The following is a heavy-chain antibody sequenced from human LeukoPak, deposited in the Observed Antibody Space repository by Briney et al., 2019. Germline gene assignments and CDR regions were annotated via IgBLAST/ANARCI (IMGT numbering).Heavy chain of an antibody. Sequence: GGSLRLSCAASGFISDDYGMSWVRQAPGKGLEWVSGINWNGGSTGYADSVKGRFTISRDNAKNSLYLQVNSLRAEDTALYYCARGSSGYYDEHDCWGQGTLVTVSS. V-gene: IGHV3-20*04. D-gene: IGHD3-22*01. CDR1: GFISDDYG. CDR2: INWNGGST. J-gene: IGHJ4*02. CDR3: ARGSSGYYDEHDC.